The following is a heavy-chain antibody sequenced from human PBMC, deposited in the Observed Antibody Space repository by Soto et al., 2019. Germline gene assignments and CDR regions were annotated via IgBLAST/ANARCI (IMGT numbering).Heavy chain of an antibody. D-gene: IGHD4-17*01. Sequence: QLQLPESGPGLVRPSETLSLPCTVSGSSIGTYCWSWIRQPHGKGLEWISYIYDRGTTDYNPSLKSRVTMSVDTSKSKFSLHLNSVTTADTAVYYCALSWNALAVTTFDYWGQGIQVTVSA. CDR2: IYDRGTT. CDR3: ALSWNALAVTTFDY. V-gene: IGHV4-59*01. CDR1: GSSIGTYC. J-gene: IGHJ4*02.